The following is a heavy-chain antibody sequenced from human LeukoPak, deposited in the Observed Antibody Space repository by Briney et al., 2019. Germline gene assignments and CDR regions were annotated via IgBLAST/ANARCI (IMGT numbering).Heavy chain of an antibody. CDR3: ARVDTAMVTIDY. CDR2: IYYSGST. V-gene: IGHV4-39*07. Sequence: SETLSLTCTVSGASISGSSYYWGWIRQPPGKGLEWIGSIYYSGSTYYNPSLKSRVTISVDTSKNQFSLKLSSVTAADTAVYYCARVDTAMVTIDYWGQGTLVTVSS. D-gene: IGHD5-18*01. J-gene: IGHJ4*02. CDR1: GASISGSSYY.